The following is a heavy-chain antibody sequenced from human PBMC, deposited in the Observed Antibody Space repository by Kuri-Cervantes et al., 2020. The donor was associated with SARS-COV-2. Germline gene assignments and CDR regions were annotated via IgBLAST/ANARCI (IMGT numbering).Heavy chain of an antibody. CDR3: ARVPSGSYYEYYFDY. J-gene: IGHJ4*02. CDR1: GFTVSSNY. CDR2: IYSGGST. D-gene: IGHD1-26*01. Sequence: GGSLRLSCAASGFTVSSNYMSWVRQAPGKGLEWVSVIYSGGSTYYADSVKGRFTISRDNSKNTLYLQMSSLRAEDTAVYYCARVPSGSYYEYYFDYWGQGTLVTVSS. V-gene: IGHV3-53*01.